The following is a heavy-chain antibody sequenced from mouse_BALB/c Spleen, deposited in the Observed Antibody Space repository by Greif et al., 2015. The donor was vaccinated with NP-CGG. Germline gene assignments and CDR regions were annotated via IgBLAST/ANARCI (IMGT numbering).Heavy chain of an antibody. Sequence: VKLMESGAELVKPGASVKLSCKASGYTFTSYWMHWVKQRPGQGLEWIGEINPSNGRTNYNEKFKSKATLTVDKSSSTAYMQLSSLTSEDSAVYYCARPTVVGYYAMDYWGQGTSVTVSS. CDR3: ARPTVVGYYAMDY. D-gene: IGHD1-1*01. CDR2: INPSNGRT. CDR1: GYTFTSYW. V-gene: IGHV1S81*02. J-gene: IGHJ4*01.